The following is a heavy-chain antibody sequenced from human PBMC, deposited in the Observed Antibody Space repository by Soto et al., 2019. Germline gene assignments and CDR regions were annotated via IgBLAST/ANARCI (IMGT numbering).Heavy chain of an antibody. CDR3: GGALENPYFYYGLNV. Sequence: QGQLVESGGGVVQPGRSLRLSCAASGFSFSSYGMEWVRLAPGKGLEWVAATTYDGGIKHYVDSVKGRFTISRDNSKNILYFLMNSLTFVDTGTYCCGGALENPYFYYGLNVWGQGTTVTVSS. CDR1: GFSFSSYG. CDR2: TTYDGGIK. D-gene: IGHD1-1*01. V-gene: IGHV3-30*03. J-gene: IGHJ6*02.